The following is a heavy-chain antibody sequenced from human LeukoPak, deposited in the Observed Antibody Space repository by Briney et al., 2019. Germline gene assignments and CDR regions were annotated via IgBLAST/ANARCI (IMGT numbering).Heavy chain of an antibody. J-gene: IGHJ4*02. D-gene: IGHD5-12*01. CDR1: VDSVSTNSAA. Sequence: SQTLSLTCAISVDSVSTNSAAWNWIRQSPSRGLEWLGRTCYRSKWYNDYAVSVKSRITINPDTSKNQFSLQLNSVSPEDTAVYYCARDKGGSGYDHLDSWGQGTLVTVSS. V-gene: IGHV6-1*01. CDR2: TCYRSKWYN. CDR3: ARDKGGSGYDHLDS.